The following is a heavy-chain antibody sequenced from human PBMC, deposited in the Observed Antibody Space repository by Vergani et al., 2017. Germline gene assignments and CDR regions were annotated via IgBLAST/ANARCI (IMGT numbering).Heavy chain of an antibody. D-gene: IGHD3-10*01. Sequence: QVQLVQSGAEVKKPGSSVKVSCKASGGTFSSYAISWVRQAPGQGLEWMGRIIPIVGTANYAQKFQGRVTITADESTSTAYMELSSLRSEDTAVYYCAGGSTMVRVKGWFDPWGQGTLVTVSS. CDR2: IIPIVGTA. J-gene: IGHJ5*02. CDR1: GGTFSSYA. V-gene: IGHV1-69*11. CDR3: AGGSTMVRVKGWFDP.